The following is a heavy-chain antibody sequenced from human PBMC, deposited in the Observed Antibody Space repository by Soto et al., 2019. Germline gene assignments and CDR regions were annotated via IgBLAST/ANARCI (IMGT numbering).Heavy chain of an antibody. V-gene: IGHV4-61*01. CDR1: GGSVSSGSYY. CDR2: IYYSGST. Sequence: QVQLQESGPGLVKPSETLSLTCTVSGGSVSSGSYYWSWIRQPPGKGLEWIGYIYYSGSTNYNPSLMSRSSIAVDTSKTQLSLKLSSVTAPDTVVYYCARTALPPNPYGMDVWGQGTTVTVSS. J-gene: IGHJ6*02. CDR3: ARTALPPNPYGMDV.